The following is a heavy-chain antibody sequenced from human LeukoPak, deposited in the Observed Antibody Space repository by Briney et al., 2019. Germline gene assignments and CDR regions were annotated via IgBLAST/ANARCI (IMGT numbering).Heavy chain of an antibody. CDR2: INQDGSEK. D-gene: IGHD5-24*01. CDR3: AREGDGRFFDY. Sequence: PGGSLRLSCAVSGLTFRGFWMSWVRQAPGKGLEWVANINQDGSEKYFVDSVRGRFTISRDNSKNSLHLQMNTLRAEDTAVYYCAREGDGRFFDYWGQGTLVTVSS. V-gene: IGHV3-7*01. CDR1: GLTFRGFW. J-gene: IGHJ4*02.